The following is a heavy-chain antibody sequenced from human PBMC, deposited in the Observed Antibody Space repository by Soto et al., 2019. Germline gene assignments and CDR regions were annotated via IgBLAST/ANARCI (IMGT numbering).Heavy chain of an antibody. D-gene: IGHD1-1*01. Sequence: EVQLLESGGGSVQPGGSLRLSCAASGFTFSSYAKSWVRQAPGKGLEWVSAISGSGGSTYYADSVKGRFTISRDHSKNTVYLQMHSLRAEDTAVYYWAKEVGTSNDYFDCWGQGTLVTVSS. CDR3: AKEVGTSNDYFDC. CDR2: ISGSGGST. CDR1: GFTFSSYA. V-gene: IGHV3-23*01. J-gene: IGHJ4*02.